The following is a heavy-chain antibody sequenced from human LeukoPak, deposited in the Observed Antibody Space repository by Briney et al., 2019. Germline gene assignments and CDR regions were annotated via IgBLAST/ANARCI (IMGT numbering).Heavy chain of an antibody. CDR2: INPNSGGT. D-gene: IGHD3-22*01. V-gene: IGHV1-2*06. CDR1: GYTFTCYY. CDR3: ARVSVAYYDSSGPNYYFDY. Sequence: ASVKVSCKASGYTFTCYYMHWVRQAPGQGLEWMGRINPNSGGTNYAQKFQGRVTMTRDTSISTAYMELSRLRSDDTAVYYCARVSVAYYDSSGPNYYFDYWGQGTLVTVSS. J-gene: IGHJ4*02.